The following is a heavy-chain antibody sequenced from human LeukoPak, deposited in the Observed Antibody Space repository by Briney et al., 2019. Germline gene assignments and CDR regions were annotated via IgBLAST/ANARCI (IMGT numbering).Heavy chain of an antibody. J-gene: IGHJ4*02. Sequence: PGGSLRLSCAASGFTFSSYGMHWVRQAPGKGLEWVAVIRYDGSNKYYADSVKGRFTISRDNSKNTLYLQMDSLRAEDTAVYYCARDPGVRWLVGFDYWGQGTLVTVSP. CDR3: ARDPGVRWLVGFDY. V-gene: IGHV3-33*01. D-gene: IGHD6-19*01. CDR1: GFTFSSYG. CDR2: IRYDGSNK.